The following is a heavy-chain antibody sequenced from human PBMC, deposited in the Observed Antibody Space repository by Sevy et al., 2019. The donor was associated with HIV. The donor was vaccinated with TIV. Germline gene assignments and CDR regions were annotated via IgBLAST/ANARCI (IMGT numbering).Heavy chain of an antibody. D-gene: IGHD4-17*01. Sequence: GGSLRLSCATSGFTFNSYGMHWVRQAPGKGLEWVALIWFDGSNKYYADSVKGRFTICRDIVKNTLHLQMNSLSAEDTVVYYCARDLEFYDYGDYGPAFTPDYWGQGTLVTVSS. V-gene: IGHV3-33*01. CDR2: IWFDGSNK. J-gene: IGHJ4*02. CDR3: ARDLEFYDYGDYGPAFTPDY. CDR1: GFTFNSYG.